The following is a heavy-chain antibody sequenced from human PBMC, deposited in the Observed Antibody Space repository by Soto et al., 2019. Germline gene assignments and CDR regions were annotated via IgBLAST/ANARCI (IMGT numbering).Heavy chain of an antibody. CDR3: ARDPSMVRGENWYFDL. Sequence: EVQLVESGGGLVKPGGSLRLSCAASGFTFSSYSMNWVRQAPGKGLEGVSSISSSRSYIYYADSVRGRFTISRDDAKNSLYLQMNSLRAEDTAVYYCARDPSMVRGENWYFDLWGRGTLVTVSS. D-gene: IGHD3-10*01. CDR2: ISSSRSYI. J-gene: IGHJ2*01. CDR1: GFTFSSYS. V-gene: IGHV3-21*01.